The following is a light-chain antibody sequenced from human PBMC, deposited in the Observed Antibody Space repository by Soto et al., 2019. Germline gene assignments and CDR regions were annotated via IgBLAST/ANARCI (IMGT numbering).Light chain of an antibody. CDR3: QQFGTSRLT. CDR1: QSVSTF. V-gene: IGKV3-11*01. J-gene: IGKJ4*01. CDR2: DAS. Sequence: NVCTKHPPSLCLTPLVTPPLPCMASQSVSTFLALYQLKPGQAPRLLIYDASNRASGIPARFSGSGSGTEFTLTISRLEPEDFAMYYCQQFGTSRLTFGGGTKVDIK.